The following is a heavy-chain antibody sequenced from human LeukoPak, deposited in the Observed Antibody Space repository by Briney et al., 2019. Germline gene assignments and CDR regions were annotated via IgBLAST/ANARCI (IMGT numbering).Heavy chain of an antibody. CDR1: GFTFSSFG. CDR2: FGISGST. D-gene: IGHD3-10*01. Sequence: GGSLRLSCAASGFTFSSFGMGWVRQASGKSLEWVSTFGISGSTYFADSVKGWFTISRDTSKNTLYLQMDSLRAEDTAVYYCARSGPYYFDYWGQGTLVTVSS. V-gene: IGHV3-23*01. CDR3: ARSGPYYFDY. J-gene: IGHJ4*02.